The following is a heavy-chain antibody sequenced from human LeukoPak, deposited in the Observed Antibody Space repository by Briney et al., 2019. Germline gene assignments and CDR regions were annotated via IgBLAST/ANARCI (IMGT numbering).Heavy chain of an antibody. CDR3: ARETGRGGTFYY. D-gene: IGHD3-16*01. V-gene: IGHV4-39*07. J-gene: IGHJ4*02. CDR2: IYYSGST. CDR1: DGSISSSSYY. Sequence: PSETLSLTCTVSDGSISSSSYYWGWIRQPPGKGLEWIGSIYYSGSTYYNPSLKSRVTISVDTSKNQFSLKLSSVTAADTAVYYCARETGRGGTFYYWGQGTLVTVSS.